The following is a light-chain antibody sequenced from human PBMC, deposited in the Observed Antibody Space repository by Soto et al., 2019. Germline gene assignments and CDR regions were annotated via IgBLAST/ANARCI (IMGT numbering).Light chain of an antibody. J-gene: IGKJ4*01. CDR3: QQSYSTPLT. Sequence: DIQMTQSPSSLSASVVARVSITFRASQSISNYLNWYQQKPGKAPKLLIYAASSLQSGVPSMFSGSGSGTDFTLTISSLQPEDFATYYCQQSYSTPLTFGGGTKVDIK. CDR2: AAS. CDR1: QSISNY. V-gene: IGKV1-39*01.